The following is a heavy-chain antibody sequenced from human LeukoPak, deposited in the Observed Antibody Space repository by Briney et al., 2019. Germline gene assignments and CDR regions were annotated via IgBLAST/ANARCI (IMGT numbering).Heavy chain of an antibody. J-gene: IGHJ6*03. Sequence: GGSLRLSCAAPGFTFSSYAMSWVRQAPGKGLEWVSAISGSGGSTYYADSVKGRFTISRDNSKNTLYLQMNSLRAEDTAVYYCAKRGYCSSTSCYEGGDYYYYMDVWGKGTTVTVSS. V-gene: IGHV3-23*01. CDR2: ISGSGGST. CDR1: GFTFSSYA. CDR3: AKRGYCSSTSCYEGGDYYYYMDV. D-gene: IGHD2-2*01.